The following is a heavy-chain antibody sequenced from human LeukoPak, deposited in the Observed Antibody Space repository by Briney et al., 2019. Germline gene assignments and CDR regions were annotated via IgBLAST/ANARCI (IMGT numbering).Heavy chain of an antibody. CDR2: ISYDGSNK. CDR1: GFTFSSYA. D-gene: IGHD1-1*01. CDR3: ARDQDNWNLNWFDP. Sequence: PGRSLRLSCAASGFTFSSYAMHWVRQAPGKGLEWVAVISYDGSNKYYADSVKGRFTISRDNSENTLYLQMNSLRAEDTAVYYCARDQDNWNLNWFDPWGQGTLVTVSS. J-gene: IGHJ5*02. V-gene: IGHV3-30-3*01.